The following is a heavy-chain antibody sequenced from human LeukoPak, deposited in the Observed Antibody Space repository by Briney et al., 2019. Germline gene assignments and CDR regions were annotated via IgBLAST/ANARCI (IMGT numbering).Heavy chain of an antibody. CDR2: INPNSGGT. D-gene: IGHD5-12*01. J-gene: IGHJ4*02. CDR1: GYGFTGYY. CDR3: ARGGMVATALIYFDY. Sequence: ASVKVSCKASGYGFTGYYMHWVRQAPGQGLEWMGWINPNSGGTNYAQKYQGRVTMTRDTSISTAYMDLSRLRSDDTAVYYCARGGMVATALIYFDYWGQGTLVTVSS. V-gene: IGHV1-2*02.